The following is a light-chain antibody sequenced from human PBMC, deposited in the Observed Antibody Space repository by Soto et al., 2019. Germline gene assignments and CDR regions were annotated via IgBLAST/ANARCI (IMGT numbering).Light chain of an antibody. CDR2: GAS. V-gene: IGKV3D-20*02. J-gene: IGKJ1*01. CDR3: QQRSHWPPET. CDR1: QSVSNNY. Sequence: EVVMTQSPVTLSVSPGDTSTPSCRASQSVSNNYLAWYQQKPGQAPRLLIYGASTRATGIPARFSGSGSGTDFTLTISSLEPEDFAVYYCQQRSHWPPETFGQGTKVDIK.